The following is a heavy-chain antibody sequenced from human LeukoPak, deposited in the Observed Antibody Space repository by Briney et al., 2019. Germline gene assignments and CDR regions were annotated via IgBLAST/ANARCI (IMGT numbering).Heavy chain of an antibody. CDR3: ARDLNRRAKLGYGDYYYGMDV. D-gene: IGHD4-17*01. J-gene: IGHJ6*04. CDR2: INPSGGST. V-gene: IGHV1-46*01. Sequence: GASVKVSCKASGYTFTSYYMHWVRQAPGQGLEWMGIINPSGGSTSYAQKFQGRVTMTRDTSTSTVYMELSSLRPEDTAVYYCARDLNRRAKLGYGDYYYGMDVWGKGTTVTVSS. CDR1: GYTFTSYY.